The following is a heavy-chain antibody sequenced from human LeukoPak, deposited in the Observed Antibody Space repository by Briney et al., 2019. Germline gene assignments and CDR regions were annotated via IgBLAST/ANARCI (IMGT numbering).Heavy chain of an antibody. V-gene: IGHV4-59*01. CDR2: MYYSGST. Sequence: SETLSLTCNVSGGSISSYSWSWIRQPPGKGLEWIGYMYYSGSTSYNPSLKSRVTISVDTSKNQFSLKMCSVTAPDTAVYYCARLSGSGYYPFDNWGQGTLVTVSS. D-gene: IGHD3-22*01. CDR1: GGSISSYS. J-gene: IGHJ4*02. CDR3: ARLSGSGYYPFDN.